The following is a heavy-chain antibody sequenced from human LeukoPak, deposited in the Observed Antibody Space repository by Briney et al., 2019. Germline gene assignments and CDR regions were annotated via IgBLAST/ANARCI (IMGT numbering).Heavy chain of an antibody. Sequence: GGSLRLSCAASGFTFSTYEMNWVRQAPGKGLEWVSFISHSGETIYYADSVKGRFTISRDNAKNSLYLQMNSLRAEDTAVYYCARGGIVGATNGGDYWGQGTLVTVSS. CDR3: ARGGIVGATNGGDY. CDR2: ISHSGETI. V-gene: IGHV3-48*03. D-gene: IGHD1-26*01. J-gene: IGHJ4*02. CDR1: GFTFSTYE.